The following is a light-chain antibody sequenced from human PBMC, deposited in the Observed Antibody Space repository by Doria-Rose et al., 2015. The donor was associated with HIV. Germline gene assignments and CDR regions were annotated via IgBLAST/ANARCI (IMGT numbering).Light chain of an antibody. J-gene: IGKJ1*01. CDR1: QSISNW. V-gene: IGKV1-5*03. Sequence: DIRLTQSPPTLSASVGDRVTISCRASQSISNWLAWYQQKPGQAPKLLIYKASTLQSGVPSRFRGSGSWTEFTLTINSLQPDDFATYYCQHFDKYFSWTFGHGTKVDIK. CDR3: QHFDKYFSWT. CDR2: KAS.